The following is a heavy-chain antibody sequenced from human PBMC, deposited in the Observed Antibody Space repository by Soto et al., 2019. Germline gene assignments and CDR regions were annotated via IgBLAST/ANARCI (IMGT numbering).Heavy chain of an antibody. Sequence: GGSLRLSCAASGFTFSSYGMHWVRQAPGKGLEWVAVISYDGSNKYYADSVKGRFTISRDNSKNTLYLQMNSLRAEDTAVYYCAKDRCSSNSCHLDYWGQGTLVTVSS. D-gene: IGHD2-2*01. CDR1: GFTFSSYG. J-gene: IGHJ4*02. CDR3: AKDRCSSNSCHLDY. CDR2: ISYDGSNK. V-gene: IGHV3-30*18.